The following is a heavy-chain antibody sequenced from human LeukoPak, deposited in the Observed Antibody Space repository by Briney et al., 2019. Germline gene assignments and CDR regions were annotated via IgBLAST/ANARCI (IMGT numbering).Heavy chain of an antibody. CDR3: ASIAVAGTEFDY. D-gene: IGHD6-19*01. V-gene: IGHV4-59*01. J-gene: IGHJ4*02. CDR2: IYYSGST. CDR1: GGSISSYY. Sequence: SETLSLTCTVSGGSISSYYWSWIRQPPGKGLEWIGYIYYSGSTNYNPSLKSRVTISVDTSKNQFSLKLSSVTAADTAVYYCASIAVAGTEFDYWGQGTLVTVSS.